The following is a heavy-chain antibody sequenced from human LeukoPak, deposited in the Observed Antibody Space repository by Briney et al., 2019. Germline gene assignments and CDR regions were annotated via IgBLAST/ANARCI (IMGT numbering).Heavy chain of an antibody. Sequence: GASVKVSCKASGYTFTSYYIHWVRQAPGQGLEWMGIINPSGGSTSYAQKFQGRVTMTRDMSTSTVYMELSSLRSEDTAVYYCVRENRYCSGGSCYSAASDDAFDIWGQGTMVTVSS. D-gene: IGHD2-15*01. V-gene: IGHV1-46*01. CDR2: INPSGGST. CDR3: VRENRYCSGGSCYSAASDDAFDI. J-gene: IGHJ3*02. CDR1: GYTFTSYY.